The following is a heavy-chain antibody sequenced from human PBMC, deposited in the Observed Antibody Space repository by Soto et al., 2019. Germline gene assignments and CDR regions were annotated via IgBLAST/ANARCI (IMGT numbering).Heavy chain of an antibody. CDR3: ASIGYCSSTSCYNYYYYGMDV. Sequence: QVQLQQWGAGLLKPSETLSLTCAVYGGSFSGYYWSWIRQPPGKGLEWIGEINPSGSTNYNPSLKSRVTISVDTSKNQFSLKLSSVTAADTAVYYCASIGYCSSTSCYNYYYYGMDVWGQGTTVTVSS. CDR1: GGSFSGYY. V-gene: IGHV4-34*01. CDR2: INPSGST. D-gene: IGHD2-2*02. J-gene: IGHJ6*02.